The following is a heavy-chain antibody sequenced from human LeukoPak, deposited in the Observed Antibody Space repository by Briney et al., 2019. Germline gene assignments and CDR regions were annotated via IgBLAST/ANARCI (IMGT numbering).Heavy chain of an antibody. CDR1: GFTFSSYA. CDR2: ISYDGSNK. CDR3: ARGLPQLLWFGEPRRNWFDP. J-gene: IGHJ5*02. Sequence: GGSLRLSCAASGFTFSSYAMHWVRQAPGKGLEWVAVISYDGSNKYYADSVKGRFTISRDNSKNTLYLQMNSLRAEDTAVYYCARGLPQLLWFGEPRRNWFDPWGQGTLVTVSS. D-gene: IGHD3-10*01. V-gene: IGHV3-30*04.